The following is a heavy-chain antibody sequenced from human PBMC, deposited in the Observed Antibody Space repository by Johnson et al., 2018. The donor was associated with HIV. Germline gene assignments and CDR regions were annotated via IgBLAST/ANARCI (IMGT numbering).Heavy chain of an antibody. CDR2: ISYDGSNK. V-gene: IGHV3-30*19. Sequence: QVQLVESGGGVVQPGGSLRLSCAASGFTFSNYGMHWVRQAPGKGLEWVAVISYDGSNKYYADSVKGRFTISRDNSKNTLYLQRNSLRAEDTAVYYCAKGLHIVVEGDAFDIWGQGTMVTVSS. D-gene: IGHD2-21*01. CDR3: AKGLHIVVEGDAFDI. J-gene: IGHJ3*02. CDR1: GFTFSNYG.